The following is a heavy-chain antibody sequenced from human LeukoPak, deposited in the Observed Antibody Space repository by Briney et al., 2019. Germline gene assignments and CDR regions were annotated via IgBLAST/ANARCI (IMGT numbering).Heavy chain of an antibody. J-gene: IGHJ4*02. CDR3: VKGLRSYGYSLFDY. CDR1: GFTFSNHA. D-gene: IGHD5-18*01. V-gene: IGHV3-23*01. CDR2: ISGGGETS. Sequence: GGSLRLSCVASGFTFSNHAMNWVRQAPGEGLEWVSVISGGGETSYYADSVKGRFTISRDNSKNTIYLQMNSLGAEDTAVYYCVKGLRSYGYSLFDYWGQGSLVTVAS.